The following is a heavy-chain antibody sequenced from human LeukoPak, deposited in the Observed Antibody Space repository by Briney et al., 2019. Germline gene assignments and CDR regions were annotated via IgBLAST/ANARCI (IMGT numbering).Heavy chain of an antibody. CDR2: IYHSGST. D-gene: IGHD2-2*01. CDR1: GYSISSGYY. V-gene: IGHV4-38-2*01. CDR3: ARLEYQLLFNWFDP. J-gene: IGHJ5*02. Sequence: SETLSLTCAVSGYSISSGYYWGWIRQPPGEGLEWIGSIYHSGSTYYNPSLKSRVTISVDTSKNQFSLKLSSVTAADTAVYYCARLEYQLLFNWFDPWGQGTLVTVSS.